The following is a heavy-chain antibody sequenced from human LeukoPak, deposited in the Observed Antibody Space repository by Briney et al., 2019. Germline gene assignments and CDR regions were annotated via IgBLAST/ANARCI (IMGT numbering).Heavy chain of an antibody. J-gene: IGHJ4*02. CDR2: ISSSSSTI. CDR1: GFTFSSYS. CDR3: ATYSSSWFNYYFDY. V-gene: IGHV3-48*04. Sequence: GGSLRLSCAASGFTFSSYSMNWVRQAPGKGLGWLSYISSSSSTIYYADSVKGRFTISRDNAKNSLYLQMNSLRAEDTAVYYCATYSSSWFNYYFDYWGQGILVTVSS. D-gene: IGHD6-13*01.